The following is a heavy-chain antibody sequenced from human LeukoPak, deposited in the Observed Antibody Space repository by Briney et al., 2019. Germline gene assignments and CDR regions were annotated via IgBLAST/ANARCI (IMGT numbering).Heavy chain of an antibody. CDR1: GFTFSSYG. CDR2: ISYGGSNK. V-gene: IGHV3-30*18. CDR3: AKVRYYDSSGYYGHYFDY. J-gene: IGHJ4*02. Sequence: PGGSLRLSCAASGFTFSSYGMHWVRQAPGKGLEWVAVISYGGSNKYYADSVKGRFTISRDNSKNTLYLQMNSLRAEDTAVYYCAKVRYYDSSGYYGHYFDYWGQGTLVTVSS. D-gene: IGHD3-22*01.